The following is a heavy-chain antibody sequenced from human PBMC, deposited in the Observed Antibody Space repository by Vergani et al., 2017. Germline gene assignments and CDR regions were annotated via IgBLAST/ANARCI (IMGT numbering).Heavy chain of an antibody. CDR1: GFTFSSYW. V-gene: IGHV3-7*01. J-gene: IGHJ4*02. CDR2: IKQDGSEK. Sequence: EVQLVESGGGLVQPGGSLRLSCAASGFTFSSYWMSWVRQAPGKGLEWVANIKQDGSEKYYVDSVKGRFTISRDNAKNSLYLQMNSLRAEDTAVYYCAREDIVLMVYAILRYWGQGTLVTVSS. CDR3: AREDIVLMVYAILRY. D-gene: IGHD2-8*01.